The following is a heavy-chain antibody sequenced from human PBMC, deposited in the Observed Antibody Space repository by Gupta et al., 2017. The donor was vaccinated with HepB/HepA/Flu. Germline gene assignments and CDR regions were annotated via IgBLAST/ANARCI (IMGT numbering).Heavy chain of an antibody. D-gene: IGHD2-15*01. Sequence: QVQLVQSGAEVKKPGSSLNVSCKASGGTFTNSAFSWVRQAPGQGLQWMGDIIPLFGTATYAQIFQGRVTIIADKSTGTAYMELSRLKSEDTAVYYGARRGLGPAEDWFDPWGQGTLVTVSS. J-gene: IGHJ5*02. CDR2: IIPLFGTA. V-gene: IGHV1-69*06. CDR1: GGTFTNSA. CDR3: ARRGLGPAEDWFDP.